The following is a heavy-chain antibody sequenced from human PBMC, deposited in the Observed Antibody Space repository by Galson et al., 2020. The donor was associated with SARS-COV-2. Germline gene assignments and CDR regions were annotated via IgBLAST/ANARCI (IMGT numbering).Heavy chain of an antibody. J-gene: IGHJ5*02. CDR1: GGSISSGGYY. CDR3: ARAVRGVIIEGFDWFDP. V-gene: IGHV4-31*03. D-gene: IGHD3-10*01. Sequence: SQTLSLTCTVSGGSISSGGYYWSWIRQHPGKGLEWIGYIYYSGSTYYNPSLKSRVTISVDTSKNQFSLKLSSVTAADTAVYYCARAVRGVIIEGFDWFDPWGQGTLVTVSS. CDR2: IYYSGST.